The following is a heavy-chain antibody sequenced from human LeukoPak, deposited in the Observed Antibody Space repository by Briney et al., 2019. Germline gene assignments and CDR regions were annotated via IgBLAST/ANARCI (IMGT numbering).Heavy chain of an antibody. Sequence: ASVKVSCKASGYTFTSYYMHWVRQAPGQGREWMGIINPSGGSTSYAQKFQGRVTMTRDTSTSTVYMELSSLRSEDTAVYSCARDAHMVRDRRAFDIWGQGTMVTVSS. J-gene: IGHJ3*02. V-gene: IGHV1-46*03. D-gene: IGHD3-10*01. CDR1: GYTFTSYY. CDR3: ARDAHMVRDRRAFDI. CDR2: INPSGGST.